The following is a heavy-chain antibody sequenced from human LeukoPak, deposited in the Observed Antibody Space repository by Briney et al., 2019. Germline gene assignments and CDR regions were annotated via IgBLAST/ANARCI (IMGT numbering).Heavy chain of an antibody. V-gene: IGHV5-51*01. Sequence: GESLKISCKGSGYSFTTYWIGWVRQMPGKGLEWMGIIYPGDSETRYSPSFQGQVTISADTSTSTAYLQWSSLRASDTAMYYCARASRDGYNQNFDHWGQGTQVAVSS. J-gene: IGHJ4*02. CDR2: IYPGDSET. CDR3: ARASRDGYNQNFDH. CDR1: GYSFTTYW. D-gene: IGHD5-24*01.